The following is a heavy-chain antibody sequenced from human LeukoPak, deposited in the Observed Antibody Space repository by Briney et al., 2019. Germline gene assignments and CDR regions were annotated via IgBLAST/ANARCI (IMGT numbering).Heavy chain of an antibody. V-gene: IGHV4-59*01. CDR1: GGSISSYY. CDR3: ARAGWELLSYFDY. D-gene: IGHD1-26*01. J-gene: IGHJ4*02. Sequence: SETLSLTCTVSGGSISSYYWGWIRQPPGKGLEWIGYIYYSGSTNYDPSLKSRVTISVDTSKNQFSLKLSSVTAADTAVYYCARAGWELLSYFDYWGQGTLVTVSS. CDR2: IYYSGST.